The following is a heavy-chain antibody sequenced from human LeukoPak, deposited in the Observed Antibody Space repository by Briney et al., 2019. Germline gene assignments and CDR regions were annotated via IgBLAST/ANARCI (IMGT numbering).Heavy chain of an antibody. V-gene: IGHV4-34*01. CDR3: ARGHRAVAGTRGLNYFDY. J-gene: IGHJ4*02. D-gene: IGHD6-19*01. Sequence: SETLSLTCAVYGGSFSGYYWSWIRQPPGNGLEWIGEINHSGSTNYNPSLKSRVTISVDTSKNQFSLKLSSVTAADTAVYYCARGHRAVAGTRGLNYFDYWGQGTLVTVSS. CDR2: INHSGST. CDR1: GGSFSGYY.